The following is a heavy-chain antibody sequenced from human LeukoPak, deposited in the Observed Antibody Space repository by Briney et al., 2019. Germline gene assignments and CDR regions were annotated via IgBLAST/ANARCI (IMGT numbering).Heavy chain of an antibody. CDR2: IYYSGST. Sequence: PSETLSLTCTVSGGSISRSSYYWGWIRQPPGKGLEWIGSIYYSGSTYYNPSLKSRVTISVDTSKNQFSLKLSSVTAADTAVYYCARPVCSSTSCYFDYWGQGTLVTVSS. V-gene: IGHV4-39*01. J-gene: IGHJ4*02. D-gene: IGHD2-2*01. CDR1: GGSISRSSYY. CDR3: ARPVCSSTSCYFDY.